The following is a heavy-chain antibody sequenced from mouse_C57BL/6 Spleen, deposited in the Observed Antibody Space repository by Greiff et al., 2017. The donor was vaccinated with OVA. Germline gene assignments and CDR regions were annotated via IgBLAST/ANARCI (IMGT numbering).Heavy chain of an antibody. CDR1: GYTFTSYW. Sequence: VQLQQSGAELATPGASVTLSCTASGYTFTSYWLHWVKQRPGQGLEWIGYINPSSGYTKYNQKFKDKATLTADKSSSTAYMQLSSLTYEDSAVYYCARTDYYGSSFDYWGQGTTLTVSS. D-gene: IGHD1-1*01. CDR2: INPSSGYT. CDR3: ARTDYYGSSFDY. J-gene: IGHJ2*01. V-gene: IGHV1-7*01.